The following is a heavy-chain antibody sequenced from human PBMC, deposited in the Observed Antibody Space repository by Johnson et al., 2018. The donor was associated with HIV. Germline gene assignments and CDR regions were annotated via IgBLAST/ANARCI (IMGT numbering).Heavy chain of an antibody. CDR3: AKDIYRLPYRGSYYSISAFDI. V-gene: IGHV3-9*01. D-gene: IGHD1-26*01. Sequence: VQLVESGGGVVQPGGSLRLSCAASGFTFDDYAMHWVRQAPGKGLEWVSGISWNSGSIGYADSVKGRFTISRDNTKNSLYLQMNSLRAEDTALYYCAKDIYRLPYRGSYYSISAFDIWGQGTMVTVSS. CDR2: ISWNSGSI. CDR1: GFTFDDYA. J-gene: IGHJ3*02.